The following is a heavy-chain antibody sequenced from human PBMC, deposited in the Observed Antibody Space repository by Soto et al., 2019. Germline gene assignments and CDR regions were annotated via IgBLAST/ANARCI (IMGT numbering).Heavy chain of an antibody. CDR3: ARVRQQLDYDAFDI. J-gene: IGHJ3*02. V-gene: IGHV1-2*04. Sequence: ASVKVSCKASGYTFTGYYMHWVRQAPGQGLEWMGWINPNSGGTNYAQKFQGWVTMTTDTSTSTAYMELRSLRSDDTAVYYCARVRQQLDYDAFDIWGQGTMVTVSS. CDR2: INPNSGGT. D-gene: IGHD6-13*01. CDR1: GYTFTGYY.